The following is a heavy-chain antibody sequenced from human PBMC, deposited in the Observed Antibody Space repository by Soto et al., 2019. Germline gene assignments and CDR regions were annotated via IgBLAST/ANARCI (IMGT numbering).Heavy chain of an antibody. CDR2: IIPVFGTT. CDR1: GGLFSSFA. CDR3: AKDRFLEWLFDY. D-gene: IGHD3-3*01. V-gene: IGHV1-69*13. J-gene: IGHJ4*02. Sequence: GASVKVSCKDSGGLFSSFAISWVRQAPGQGLEWMGGIIPVFGTTNYAQKFQGRVTITADESTNTAYMELNSLRAEDTAVYYCAKDRFLEWLFDYWGQGTLVTVSS.